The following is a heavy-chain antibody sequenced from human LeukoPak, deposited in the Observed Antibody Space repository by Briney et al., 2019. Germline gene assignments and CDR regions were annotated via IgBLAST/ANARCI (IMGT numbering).Heavy chain of an antibody. J-gene: IGHJ1*01. CDR1: GDSISSSNCY. D-gene: IGHD2-15*01. CDR2: IYFSGGT. CDR3: ASLAVVVAATRGSQYFQH. Sequence: SETLSLTCTVSGDSISSSNCYWGWIRQPPGKGLEWIGSIYFSGGTYYNASLKSRVTISVDTSKNQFSLKLSSVTAADTAVYYCASLAVVVAATRGSQYFQHWGQGTLVTVSS. V-gene: IGHV4-39*01.